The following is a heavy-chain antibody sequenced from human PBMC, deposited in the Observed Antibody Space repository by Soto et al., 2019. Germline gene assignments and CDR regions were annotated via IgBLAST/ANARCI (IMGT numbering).Heavy chain of an antibody. CDR2: ISGSGGST. V-gene: IGHV3-23*01. CDR3: AKTLGDYDFWSGYYLAYYYYGMDV. J-gene: IGHJ6*02. Sequence: GGSLRLSCAASGFTFSSYAMSWVRQAPGKGLEWVSAISGSGGSTYYADSVKGRFTISRDNSKNTLYLQMNSLRAEDTAVYYCAKTLGDYDFWSGYYLAYYYYGMDVWGQGAKVTVYS. CDR1: GFTFSSYA. D-gene: IGHD3-3*01.